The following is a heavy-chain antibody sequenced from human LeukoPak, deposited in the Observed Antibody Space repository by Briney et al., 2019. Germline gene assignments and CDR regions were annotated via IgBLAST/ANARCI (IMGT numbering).Heavy chain of an antibody. D-gene: IGHD3-9*01. CDR1: GGSFSGYY. J-gene: IGHJ6*02. Sequence: SETLSLTCAVYGGSFSGYYWSWIRQHPGKGLEWIGSIYYSGNSYYNPSLKSRVTISIDTSKDQFSLKLSSVTAADTAVYYCARAAPDIFYYYYGMDVWGQGTTVTVSS. V-gene: IGHV4-31*11. CDR3: ARAAPDIFYYYYGMDV. CDR2: IYYSGNS.